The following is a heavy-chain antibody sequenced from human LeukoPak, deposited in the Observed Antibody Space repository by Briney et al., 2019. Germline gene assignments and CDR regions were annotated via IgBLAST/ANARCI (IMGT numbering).Heavy chain of an antibody. D-gene: IGHD1-26*01. J-gene: IGHJ4*02. V-gene: IGHV3-23*01. CDR3: ARDSGRWGYFDS. CDR1: GFTFSSYA. CDR2: ISGSGGST. Sequence: SGGSLRLSCAASGFTFSSYAMSWVRQAPGKGLEWVSAISGSGGSTYSADSVKGRFTISRDNSKNTLYLQMNSLRAEDTAMYYCARDSGRWGYFDSWGQGTLVTVSS.